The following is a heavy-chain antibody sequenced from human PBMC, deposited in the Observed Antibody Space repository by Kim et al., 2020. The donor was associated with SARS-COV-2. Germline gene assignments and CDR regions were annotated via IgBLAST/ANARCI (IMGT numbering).Heavy chain of an antibody. J-gene: IGHJ6*02. D-gene: IGHD5-12*01. CDR1: GFTFSSYS. V-gene: IGHV3-21*01. CDR2: ISSSSSYI. CDR3: ARDLWMGYSGYEAPYYYYYGMEV. Sequence: GGSLRLSCAASGFTFSSYSMNWVRQAPGKGLEWVSSISSSSSYIYYADSVKGRFTISRDNAKNSLYLQMNSLRAEDTAVYYCARDLWMGYSGYEAPYYYYYGMEVWGQGTTVTVSS.